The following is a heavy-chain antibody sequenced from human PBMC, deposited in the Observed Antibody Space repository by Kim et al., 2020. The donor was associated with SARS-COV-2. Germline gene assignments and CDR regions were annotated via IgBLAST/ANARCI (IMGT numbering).Heavy chain of an antibody. J-gene: IGHJ4*02. Sequence: LKSRVTISVDTSKIQFSLKLSSVTAADTAVYYCARQYDILTGYPAYYFDYWGQGTLVTVSS. CDR3: ARQYDILTGYPAYYFDY. D-gene: IGHD3-9*01. V-gene: IGHV4-39*01.